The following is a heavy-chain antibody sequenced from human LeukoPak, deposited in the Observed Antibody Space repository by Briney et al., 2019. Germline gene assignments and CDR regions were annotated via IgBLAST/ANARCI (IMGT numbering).Heavy chain of an antibody. J-gene: IGHJ4*02. CDR1: GGSFSGYY. V-gene: IGHV4-34*01. Sequence: SETLSLTCAVYGGSFSGYYWSWIRQPPGKGLEWIGEINHSGSTNYNPSLKSRVTISVDTSKNQFSLKLSSVTAADTAVYYCARHVGYVSFWSDFDYWGQGTLVTVSS. CDR3: ARHVGYVSFWSDFDY. D-gene: IGHD3-3*01. CDR2: INHSGST.